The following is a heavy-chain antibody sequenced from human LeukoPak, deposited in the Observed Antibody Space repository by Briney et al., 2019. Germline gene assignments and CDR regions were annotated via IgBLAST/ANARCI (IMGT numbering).Heavy chain of an antibody. V-gene: IGHV3-66*01. CDR3: ARTVVAKTNWFDP. CDR1: GFTVSSNY. J-gene: IGHJ5*02. CDR2: TYSGGST. D-gene: IGHD5-12*01. Sequence: PGGSLRLSCAPSGFTVSSNYMSWVRQAPGKGLEWVSVTYSGGSTYYADSVKGRFTISRDNSKNTLYLQMNSLRAEDTAVYYCARTVVAKTNWFDPWGQGTLVTVSS.